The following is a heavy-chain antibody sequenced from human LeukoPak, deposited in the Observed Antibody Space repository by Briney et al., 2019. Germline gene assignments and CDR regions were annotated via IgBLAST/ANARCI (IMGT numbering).Heavy chain of an antibody. J-gene: IGHJ6*02. Sequence: GGSLRLSCAASGFTFSNYGMSWARQAPGKGLEWVSVISVVGDTTYYADSVKGRFTISRDNSKNTVFLQMNSLRAEDTAVYYCAKVDCSGGSCYGFSCFYYGMDVWGQGTTVTVSS. CDR2: ISVVGDTT. CDR1: GFTFSNYG. V-gene: IGHV3-23*01. CDR3: AKVDCSGGSCYGFSCFYYGMDV. D-gene: IGHD2-15*01.